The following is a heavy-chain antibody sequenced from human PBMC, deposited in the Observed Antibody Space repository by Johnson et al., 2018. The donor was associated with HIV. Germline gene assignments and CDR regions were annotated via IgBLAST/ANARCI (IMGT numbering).Heavy chain of an antibody. CDR2: ISWNSGSI. J-gene: IGHJ3*02. D-gene: IGHD3-22*01. CDR3: AKRGSTMIGGAGAFDI. Sequence: VQLVESGGGLVQPGRSLRLSCAASGFTFDDYAMHWVRQAPGKGLEWVSGISWNSGSIGYADSVKGRFTISRDNAKNSLYLQMNSLRAEDTAVYYCAKRGSTMIGGAGAFDIWGQGTMVTVSP. V-gene: IGHV3-9*01. CDR1: GFTFDDYA.